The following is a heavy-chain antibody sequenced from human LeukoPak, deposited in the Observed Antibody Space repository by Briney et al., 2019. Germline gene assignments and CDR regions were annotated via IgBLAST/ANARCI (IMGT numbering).Heavy chain of an antibody. CDR1: GGSISSYS. CDR2: MSTNGGT. J-gene: IGHJ3*02. V-gene: IGHV4-4*07. Sequence: AETLSLTCAVSGGSISSYSRSWIRQPAGKGLECVGRMSTNGGTNYYPSLKSRFTMSVDTSKNQFSLKVSAGTAAGTAVYYCARFLSRRAAFDIWGQGTVVTVAS. CDR3: ARFLSRRAAFDI.